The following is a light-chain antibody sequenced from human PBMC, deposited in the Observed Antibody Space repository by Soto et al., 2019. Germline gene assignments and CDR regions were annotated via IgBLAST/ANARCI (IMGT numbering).Light chain of an antibody. J-gene: IGKJ5*01. Sequence: DIQMTQSPSTLSGSVGYRFTITCRASQRISTYLNWYQQKPGKAPKLLIYGASTLQGGVPSRLSGSGSGTDLTITISSMQNEDFETYYCQQSYTNSITFGHGTRLEIK. CDR2: GAS. V-gene: IGKV1-39*01. CDR3: QQSYTNSIT. CDR1: QRISTY.